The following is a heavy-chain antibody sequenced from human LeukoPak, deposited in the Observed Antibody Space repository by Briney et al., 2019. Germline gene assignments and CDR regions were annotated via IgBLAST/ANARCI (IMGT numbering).Heavy chain of an antibody. CDR1: GGSFSGYY. D-gene: IGHD5-12*01. Sequence: PSETLSLTCAVYGGSFSGYYWSGIRQPPGKGLEWIGEINHSGSTNYNPSLKSRVTISVDTSKNQFSLKLSSVTAADTAVYYCARGAWNSGYDLGNRYFDYWGQGTLVTVSS. J-gene: IGHJ4*02. V-gene: IGHV4-34*01. CDR3: ARGAWNSGYDLGNRYFDY. CDR2: INHSGST.